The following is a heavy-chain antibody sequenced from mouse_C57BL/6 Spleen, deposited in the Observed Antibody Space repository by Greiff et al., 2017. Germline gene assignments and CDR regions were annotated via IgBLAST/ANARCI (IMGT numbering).Heavy chain of an antibody. CDR2: ISSGSSTI. D-gene: IGHD1-1*01. CDR3: ARPLYYYGSSSYAMDY. Sequence: EVNVVESGGGLVKPGGSLKLSCAASGFTFSDYGMHWVRQAPEKGLEWVAYISSGSSTIYYADTVKGRFTISRDNAKNTLFLHMTSLRSEDTAMYYCARPLYYYGSSSYAMDYWGQGTSVTVSS. V-gene: IGHV5-17*01. J-gene: IGHJ4*01. CDR1: GFTFSDYG.